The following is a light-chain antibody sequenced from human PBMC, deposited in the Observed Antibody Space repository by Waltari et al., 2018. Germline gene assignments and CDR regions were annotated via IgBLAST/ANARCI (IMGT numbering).Light chain of an antibody. J-gene: IGKJ1*01. Sequence: DVVMTQSPLSLPVTLGQPASISCRSSQSLVHSDGNTYLNWFHQRPGQSPRRLISKVSNRDSGFPDRFSGSGSGTDFTLKISRVEAEDVGVYYCMQGTHWPRTFGQGTKVEIK. CDR2: KVS. CDR3: MQGTHWPRT. V-gene: IGKV2-30*02. CDR1: QSLVHSDGNTY.